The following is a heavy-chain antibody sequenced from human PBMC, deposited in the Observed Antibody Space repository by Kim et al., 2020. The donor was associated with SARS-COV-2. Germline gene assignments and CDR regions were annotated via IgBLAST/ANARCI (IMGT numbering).Heavy chain of an antibody. CDR3: ARLYMATVTMGSYYYYYGMDV. CDR2: INHSGST. V-gene: IGHV4-34*01. D-gene: IGHD4-4*01. CDR1: GGSFSGYY. J-gene: IGHJ6*02. Sequence: SETLSLTCAVYGGSFSGYYWSWIRQPPGKGLEWIGEINHSGSTNYNPSLKSRVTISVDTSKNQFSLKLSSVTAADTAVYYCARLYMATVTMGSYYYYYGMDVWGQGTTVTVSS.